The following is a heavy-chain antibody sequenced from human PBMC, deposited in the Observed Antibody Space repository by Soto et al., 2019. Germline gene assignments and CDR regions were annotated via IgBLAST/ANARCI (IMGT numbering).Heavy chain of an antibody. J-gene: IGHJ5*02. V-gene: IGHV4-59*01. CDR1: GGSISSYY. Sequence: SETLSLTCTVSGGSISSYYWSWIRQPPGKGLEWIGYIYYSGSTNYNPSLKSRVTISVDTSKNQFSLKLSSVTAADTAVYYCARVDIMIGLFDPWGQGTLVTVYS. CDR3: ARVDIMIGLFDP. D-gene: IGHD2-2*03. CDR2: IYYSGST.